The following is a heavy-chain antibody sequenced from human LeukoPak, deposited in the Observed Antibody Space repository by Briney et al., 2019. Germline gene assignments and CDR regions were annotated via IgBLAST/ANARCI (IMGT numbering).Heavy chain of an antibody. V-gene: IGHV3-43D*03. Sequence: GGSLRLSCAASGFTFDDYAMHWVRQAPGKVLEWVSLISWNGGSTYYADSVKGRFTISRDNSKYSLYLQMNSLRAEDTALYYCAKDTGILWFGEVDYWGQGTLVTVSS. J-gene: IGHJ4*02. CDR1: GFTFDDYA. CDR2: ISWNGGST. CDR3: AKDTGILWFGEVDY. D-gene: IGHD3-10*01.